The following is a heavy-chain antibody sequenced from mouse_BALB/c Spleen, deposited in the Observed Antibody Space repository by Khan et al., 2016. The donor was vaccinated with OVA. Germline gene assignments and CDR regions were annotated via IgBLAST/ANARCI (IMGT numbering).Heavy chain of an antibody. Sequence: QVQLQQPGAELVMAGASVKMSCKASGYTFTSYWMHWVKQRLGQGLEWFAETNPTNGRTSYNEKFKSKATLTVDKSSSTAYMLLSGPTFEDSAVYYCARIKKIVATYFDYWGQGTTLTVSS. CDR2: TNPTNGRT. J-gene: IGHJ2*01. D-gene: IGHD1-1*01. V-gene: IGHV1S81*02. CDR3: ARIKKIVATYFDY. CDR1: GYTFTSYW.